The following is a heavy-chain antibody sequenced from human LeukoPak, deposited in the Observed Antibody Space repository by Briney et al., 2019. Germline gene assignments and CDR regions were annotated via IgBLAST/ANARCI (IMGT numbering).Heavy chain of an antibody. Sequence: GGSLRLSCAASGFTFSSYWMSWVRQAPGKGLEWVANIKQDGSEKYYVDSVKGRFTISRDNAKNSLYLQMNSLRAEDTAVYYCASNKGGFYYYYYMDVWGKGTTVTVSS. D-gene: IGHD2/OR15-2a*01. CDR3: ASNKGGFYYYYYMDV. J-gene: IGHJ6*03. CDR2: IKQDGSEK. V-gene: IGHV3-7*01. CDR1: GFTFSSYW.